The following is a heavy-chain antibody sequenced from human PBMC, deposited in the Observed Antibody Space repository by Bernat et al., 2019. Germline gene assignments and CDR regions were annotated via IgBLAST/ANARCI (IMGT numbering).Heavy chain of an antibody. CDR1: GGTFSSYA. J-gene: IGHJ3*02. CDR3: ARDGKIEVVAATWNAFDI. D-gene: IGHD2-15*01. V-gene: IGHV1-69*06. CDR2: IIPIFGTA. Sequence: QVQLVQSGAEVKKPGSSVKVSCKASGGTFSSYAISWVRQAPGHGLEWRGGIIPIFGTANYAQKFQGRVTITADKSTSTAYMELSSLRSEDTAVYYCARDGKIEVVAATWNAFDIWGQGTMVTVSS.